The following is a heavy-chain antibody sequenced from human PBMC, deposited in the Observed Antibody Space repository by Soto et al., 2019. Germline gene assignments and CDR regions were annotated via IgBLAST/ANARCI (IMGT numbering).Heavy chain of an antibody. CDR2: ISYDGSNK. D-gene: IGHD3-22*01. Sequence: QVQLVESGGGVVQPGRSLRLSCAASGFTFSSYGMHWVRQAPGKGLEWVAVISYDGSNKYYADSVKGRFTISRDNSKNTLYLQMNSLRAEDTAVYYCAKEGYSPNYFDYWGQGTLVTVSP. CDR3: AKEGYSPNYFDY. CDR1: GFTFSSYG. J-gene: IGHJ4*02. V-gene: IGHV3-30*18.